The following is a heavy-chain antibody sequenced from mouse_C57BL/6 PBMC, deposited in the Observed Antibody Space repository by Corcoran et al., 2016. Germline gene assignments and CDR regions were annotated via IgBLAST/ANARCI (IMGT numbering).Heavy chain of an antibody. D-gene: IGHD1-1*01. CDR1: GYTFTTYG. Sequence: QIQLVQSGPELKKPGETVKISCKASGYTFTTYGMSWVKQAPGKGLKWMGWINTYSGVPTYADDFKGRFAFSLETSASTAYLQINNLKNEDTATYFCARGNSNYYGSRWFAYWGQGTLVTVSA. CDR2: INTYSGVP. J-gene: IGHJ3*01. CDR3: ARGNSNYYGSRWFAY. V-gene: IGHV9-3*01.